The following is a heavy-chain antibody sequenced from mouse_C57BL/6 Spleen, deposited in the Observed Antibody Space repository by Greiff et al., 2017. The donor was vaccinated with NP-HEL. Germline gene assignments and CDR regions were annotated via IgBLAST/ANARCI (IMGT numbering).Heavy chain of an antibody. V-gene: IGHV1-4*01. CDR2: INPSSGYT. CDR1: GYTFTSYT. J-gene: IGHJ3*01. D-gene: IGHD2-3*01. CDR3: ARSDGYYVGFAY. Sequence: VKLMESGAELARPGASVKMSCKASGYTFTSYTMHWVKQRPGQGLEWIGYINPSSGYTKYNQKFKDKATLTADKSSSTAYMQLSSLTSEDSAVYYCARSDGYYVGFAYWGQGTLVTVSA.